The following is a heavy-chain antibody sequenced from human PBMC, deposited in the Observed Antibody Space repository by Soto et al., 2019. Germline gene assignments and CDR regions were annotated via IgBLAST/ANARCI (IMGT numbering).Heavy chain of an antibody. CDR1: GVTFCDHY. D-gene: IGHD3-3*01. CDR2: IKSKTDGGTT. Sequence: GGSLRLSCAASGVTFCDHYMDWVRQAPGKGLEWVGRIKSKTDGGTTDYAAPVKGRFTISRDDSKNTLYLQMNSLKTEDTAVYYCTTTYYDFWSGSAPAPPIDYWGQGTLVTVSS. CDR3: TTTYYDFWSGSAPAPPIDY. V-gene: IGHV3-15*01. J-gene: IGHJ4*02.